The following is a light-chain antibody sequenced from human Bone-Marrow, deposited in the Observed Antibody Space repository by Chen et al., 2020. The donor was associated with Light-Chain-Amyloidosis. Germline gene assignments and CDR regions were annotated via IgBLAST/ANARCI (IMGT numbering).Light chain of an antibody. V-gene: IGLV2-14*01. CDR3: SSYTITNTLV. J-gene: IGLJ1*01. CDR1: SSDVGGDNH. CDR2: EVT. Sequence: QSALTQPASVSGSPGQSITISCTGTSSDVGGDNHVSWYQQHPDKAPKLMIYEVTTRPSWVPDRFSGYKSDNTASLTISGLQTEDDADYVCSSYTITNTLVFGSGTRVTVL.